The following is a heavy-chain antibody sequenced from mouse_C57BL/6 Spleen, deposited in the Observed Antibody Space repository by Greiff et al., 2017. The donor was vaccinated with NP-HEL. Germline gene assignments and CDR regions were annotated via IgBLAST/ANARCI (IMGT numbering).Heavy chain of an antibody. CDR2: ISDGGSYT. Sequence: EVQRVESGGGLVKPGGSLKLSCAASGFTFSSYAMSWVRQTPEKRLEWVATISDGGSYTYYPDNVKGRFTISRDNAKNNLYLQMSHLKSGDTAMYYCARAGGSPSYYFDYWGQGTTLTVSS. CDR3: ARAGGSPSYYFDY. V-gene: IGHV5-4*01. J-gene: IGHJ2*01. D-gene: IGHD1-1*01. CDR1: GFTFSSYA.